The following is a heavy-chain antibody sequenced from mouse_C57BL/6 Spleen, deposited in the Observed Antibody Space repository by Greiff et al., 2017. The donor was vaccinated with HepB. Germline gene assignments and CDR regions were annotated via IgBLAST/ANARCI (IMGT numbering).Heavy chain of an antibody. V-gene: IGHV5-6*01. CDR2: ISSGGSYT. D-gene: IGHD1-1*02. CDR1: GFTFSSYG. CDR3: ARQVASDYAMDY. Sequence: EVKLQESGGDLVKPGGSLKLSCAASGFTFSSYGMSWVRQTPDKRLEWVATISSGGSYTYYPDSVKGRFTISRDNAKNTLYLQMSSLKSEDTAMYYCARQVASDYAMDYWGQGTSVTVSS. J-gene: IGHJ4*01.